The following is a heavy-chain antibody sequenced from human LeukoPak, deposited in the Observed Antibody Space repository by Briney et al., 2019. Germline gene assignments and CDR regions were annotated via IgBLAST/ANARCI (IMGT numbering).Heavy chain of an antibody. CDR3: AKIPAFKYYHSSGPHDY. CDR2: IPYDGSNK. Sequence: PGGSLRLSCAASGFTFSSYGMHWVRQAPGKGLEWVAFIPYDGSNKHYADFVKGRFTISRDTSKNTLYLQMNSLTAEDTAVYYCAKIPAFKYYHSSGPHDYWGQGTLVTVSS. CDR1: GFTFSSYG. D-gene: IGHD3-22*01. J-gene: IGHJ4*02. V-gene: IGHV3-30*02.